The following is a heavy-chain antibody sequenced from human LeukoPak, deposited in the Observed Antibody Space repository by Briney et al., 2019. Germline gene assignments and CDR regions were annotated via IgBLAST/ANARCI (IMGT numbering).Heavy chain of an antibody. CDR1: GYTFTSHA. V-gene: IGHV1-3*01. D-gene: IGHD5-12*01. CDR2: INVGNGKT. Sequence: GASVKVSCKASGYTFTSHAMHWVRQAPGQRFEWMGWINVGNGKTKYSQDFQGRATITRDTSATTVYMELSSLRSEDTDVYYCARDPDNRGHDYDWFDPWGQGTLVTVSS. CDR3: ARDPDNRGHDYDWFDP. J-gene: IGHJ5*02.